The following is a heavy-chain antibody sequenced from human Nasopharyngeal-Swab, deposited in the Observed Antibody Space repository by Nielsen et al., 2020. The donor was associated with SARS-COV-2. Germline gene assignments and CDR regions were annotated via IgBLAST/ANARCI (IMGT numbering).Heavy chain of an antibody. V-gene: IGHV3-21*01. CDR2: ISSSSTYI. CDR1: GFTFNTCT. Sequence: GESLKISCAASGFTFNTCTMNWVRQAPGKGLEWVSSISSSSTYIYYADSVKGRLTISRDNVKNSLYLQMNSLRAEDTAVYYCARDPSDYYYYMDVWGKGTTVTVSS. J-gene: IGHJ6*03. CDR3: ARDPSDYYYYMDV.